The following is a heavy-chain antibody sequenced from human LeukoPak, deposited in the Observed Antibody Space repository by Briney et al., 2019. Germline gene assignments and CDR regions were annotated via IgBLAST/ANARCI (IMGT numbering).Heavy chain of an antibody. J-gene: IGHJ4*02. V-gene: IGHV3-9*01. CDR3: ARVGSY. CDR2: ISWNSGSI. D-gene: IGHD2-15*01. Sequence: PGGSLRLSCAASGFTFDDYAMHWVRQAPGKGLEWVSGISWNSGSIGYADSVKGRFTISRDNAKNSLYLQMNSLRAEDTAVYYCARVGSYWGQGTLVTVSS. CDR1: GFTFDDYA.